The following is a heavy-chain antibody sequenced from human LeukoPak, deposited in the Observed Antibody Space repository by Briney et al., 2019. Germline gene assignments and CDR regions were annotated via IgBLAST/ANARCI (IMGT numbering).Heavy chain of an antibody. CDR2: ISGNSRYI. Sequence: PGGSLRLSCAASEFTFSSYSMTWVRQAPGKGLEWVSSISGNSRYIYYADSVKGRFTISRDNAKNSLYLQMNSLRAEDTAVYYCAELGITMIGGVWGKGTTVTISS. CDR1: EFTFSSYS. J-gene: IGHJ6*04. V-gene: IGHV3-21*01. CDR3: AELGITMIGGV. D-gene: IGHD3-10*02.